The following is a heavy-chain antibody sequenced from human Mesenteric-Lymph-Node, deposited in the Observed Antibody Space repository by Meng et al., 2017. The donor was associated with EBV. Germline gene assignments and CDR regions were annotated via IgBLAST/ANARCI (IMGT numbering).Heavy chain of an antibody. Sequence: EVQLVESGGVVVQPGGPLRLSCAASGFTFSAYPMSWVRQAPGEGLEWVTGISGNGGSTYYADSVKGRFTISRDNSRNTLHLQMNSLRAEDTAVYYCARDTGGSYYSDYWGQGTLVTVSS. J-gene: IGHJ4*02. CDR2: ISGNGGST. CDR3: ARDTGGSYYSDY. CDR1: GFTFSAYP. V-gene: IGHV3-23*04. D-gene: IGHD1-26*01.